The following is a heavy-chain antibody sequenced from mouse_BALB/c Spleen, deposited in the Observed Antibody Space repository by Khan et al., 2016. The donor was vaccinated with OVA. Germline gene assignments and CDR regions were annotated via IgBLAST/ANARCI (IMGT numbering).Heavy chain of an antibody. CDR1: GYTFTDFA. Sequence: QVQLQQSGAELARPGVAVKISCKGSGYTFTDFAMHWVKRGHTKSLEWIGVISTYYGDADYNQKFKDKASMTVDKSSSTAYMELARLTSEDSAIYYCVIGGRFAYWGQGTLVTVSA. V-gene: IGHV1S137*01. D-gene: IGHD1-1*02. CDR2: ISTYYGDA. CDR3: VIGGRFAY. J-gene: IGHJ3*01.